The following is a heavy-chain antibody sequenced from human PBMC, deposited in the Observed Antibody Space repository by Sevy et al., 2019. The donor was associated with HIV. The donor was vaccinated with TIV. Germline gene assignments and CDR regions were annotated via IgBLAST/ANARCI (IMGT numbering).Heavy chain of an antibody. Sequence: ASVKVSCKDSGYTFTDSDIIWVRQANGQGLECLGWLSPNSGLATETQRFQSRVTMTRNPSISTVYMELSSLRFEDSAVYYCARLESCGGDCYYFDYWGQGTRVTVSS. CDR3: ARLESCGGDCYYFDY. D-gene: IGHD2-21*02. V-gene: IGHV1-8*01. CDR1: GYTFTDSD. CDR2: LSPNSGLA. J-gene: IGHJ4*02.